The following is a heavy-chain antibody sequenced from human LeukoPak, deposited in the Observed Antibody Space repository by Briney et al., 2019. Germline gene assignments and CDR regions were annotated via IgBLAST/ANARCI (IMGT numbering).Heavy chain of an antibody. CDR1: GFTFSSYG. J-gene: IGHJ4*02. CDR3: AKDEMSTFYGDYVDY. CDR2: ISYDGSNK. V-gene: IGHV3-30*18. D-gene: IGHD4-17*01. Sequence: GRSLRLSCAASGFTFSSYGMHWVRQAPGKGLEWVAVISYDGSNKYYADSVKGRLTISRDNSKNTLYLQMNSLRAEDTAVYYCAKDEMSTFYGDYVDYWGQGTLVTVSS.